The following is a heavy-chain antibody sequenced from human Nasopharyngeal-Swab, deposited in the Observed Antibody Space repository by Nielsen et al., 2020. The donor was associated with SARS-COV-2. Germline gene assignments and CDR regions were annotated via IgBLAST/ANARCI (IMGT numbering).Heavy chain of an antibody. Sequence: GGSLTLSCACSGFTCTTFSMIWDRPVPGEGLEWVSSISGSGSYASYADSVKGRFTISKDSAKNSLYLQMHSLRADDTAVYFCARIAGRGSIYYYYMDVWGTGTTVTSP. CDR1: GFTCTTFS. J-gene: IGHJ6*03. D-gene: IGHD1-26*01. CDR3: ARIAGRGSIYYYYMDV. CDR2: ISGSGSYA. V-gene: IGHV3-21*01.